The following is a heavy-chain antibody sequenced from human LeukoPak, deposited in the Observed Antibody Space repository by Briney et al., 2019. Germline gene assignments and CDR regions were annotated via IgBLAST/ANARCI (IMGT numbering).Heavy chain of an antibody. V-gene: IGHV3-21*01. D-gene: IGHD1-26*01. CDR3: ARDPSLLARYPYFDY. CDR1: GFTFSSYS. J-gene: IGHJ4*02. CDR2: ISSSSSYI. Sequence: GGSLRLPCAASGFTFSSYSMNWVRQAPGKGLEWVSSISSSSSYIYYADSVKGRFTISRDNAKNSLYLQMNSLRAEDTAVYYCARDPSLLARYPYFDYWGQGTLVTVSS.